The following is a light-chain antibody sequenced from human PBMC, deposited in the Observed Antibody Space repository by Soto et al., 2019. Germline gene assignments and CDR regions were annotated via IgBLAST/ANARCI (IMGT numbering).Light chain of an antibody. CDR2: SNN. V-gene: IGLV1-44*01. CDR3: AAWDDSLNGPVV. Sequence: QSVLTQPPSASGTPGQTVTISCSGSSSNIGSNGVNWYQQLPGTAPKLLMYSNNQRPSGVPDRFSGSPSGTSASLAISGLQSGDEADYYCAAWDDSLNGPVVFGGGTKLTVL. CDR1: SSNIGSNG. J-gene: IGLJ2*01.